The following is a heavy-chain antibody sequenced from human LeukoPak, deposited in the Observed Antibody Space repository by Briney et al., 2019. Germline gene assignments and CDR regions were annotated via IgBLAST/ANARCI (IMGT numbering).Heavy chain of an antibody. V-gene: IGHV1-69*05. J-gene: IGHJ4*02. CDR2: IIPIFGTA. CDR3: ARGGRIAAALSY. D-gene: IGHD6-13*01. CDR1: GGTFSSYA. Sequence: ASVKVSCKASGGTFSSYAISWVRQAPGQGLEWMGGIIPIFGTANYAQKFQGRVTMTRDTSTSTVYMELSSLRSEDTAVYYCARGGRIAAALSYWGQGTLVTVSS.